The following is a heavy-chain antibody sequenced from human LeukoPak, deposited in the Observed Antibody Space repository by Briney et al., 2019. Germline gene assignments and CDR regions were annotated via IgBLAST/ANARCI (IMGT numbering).Heavy chain of an antibody. CDR2: INPNSGGT. CDR1: GYTFTGYY. Sequence: ASVKVSCKASGYTFTGYYMHWVRQAPGQGLEWMGWINPNSGGTNYAQKFQGRVTMTTDTSTSTAYMELRSLRSDDTAVYYCARSAYIVVVPAAYDYWGQGTLVTVSS. V-gene: IGHV1-2*02. J-gene: IGHJ4*02. CDR3: ARSAYIVVVPAAYDY. D-gene: IGHD2-2*01.